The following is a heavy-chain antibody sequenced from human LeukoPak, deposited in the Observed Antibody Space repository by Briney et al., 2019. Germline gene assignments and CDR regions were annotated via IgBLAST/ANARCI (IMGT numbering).Heavy chain of an antibody. V-gene: IGHV3-33*01. CDR3: ERGVQHYYDSNGYYPRYYFDY. CDR2: IWYDGSNK. D-gene: IGHD3-22*01. CDR1: GFTFSSYG. Sequence: GRSLRLSCAASGFTFSSYGMHWVCQAPGKGLEWVAVIWYDGSNKYYADSVKGRFTISRDNSKNTLYLQMNSLRAEDTAVYYCERGVQHYYDSNGYYPRYYFDYWGQGTLVTVSS. J-gene: IGHJ4*02.